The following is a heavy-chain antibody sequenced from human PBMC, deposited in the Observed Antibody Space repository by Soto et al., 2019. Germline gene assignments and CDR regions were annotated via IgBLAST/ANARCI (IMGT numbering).Heavy chain of an antibody. V-gene: IGHV5-51*01. J-gene: IGHJ4*02. Sequence: GESLKISCKGFGYRFSTYWIGWVRQMPGKGLEWMGIIYPGDSDTRYSPSFQGQATISADKSITTAYLQWSSLKASDTAMYYCATRSKSGFYPYYFDYWAQGTLVTVS. CDR2: IYPGDSDT. CDR1: GYRFSTYW. CDR3: ATRSKSGFYPYYFDY. D-gene: IGHD3-22*01.